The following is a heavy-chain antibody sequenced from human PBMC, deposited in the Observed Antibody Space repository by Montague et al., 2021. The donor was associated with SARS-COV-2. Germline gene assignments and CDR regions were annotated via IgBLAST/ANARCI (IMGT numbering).Heavy chain of an antibody. CDR1: GGSISSSSYY. CDR3: ARHEGVVVAVTYAGLSVHPGGLDP. J-gene: IGHJ5*02. Sequence: SETLSLTCTVSGGSISSSSYYWGWIRQPPGKGLEWIGSIYYSGSTYYNPSLKSRVTISVDTSKNQFSLKLSSVTAADTAVYYCARHEGVVVAVTYAGLSVHPGGLDPWGLGALVTVSS. CDR2: IYYSGST. V-gene: IGHV4-39*01. D-gene: IGHD2-15*01.